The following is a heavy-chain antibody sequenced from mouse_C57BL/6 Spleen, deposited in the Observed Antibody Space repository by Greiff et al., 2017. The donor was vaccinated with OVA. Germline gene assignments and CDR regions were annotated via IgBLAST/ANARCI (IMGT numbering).Heavy chain of an antibody. Sequence: VQLQQPGAELVMPGASVKLSCKASGYTFTSYWMHWVKQRPGQGLEWIGEIDPSDSYTNYNQKFKGKSTLTVDKSSSTAYMQLSSLTSEDSAVYYCARDRVGHWYFDVWGTGTTVTVSS. V-gene: IGHV1-69*01. CDR3: ARDRVGHWYFDV. D-gene: IGHD4-1*01. CDR1: GYTFTSYW. J-gene: IGHJ1*03. CDR2: IDPSDSYT.